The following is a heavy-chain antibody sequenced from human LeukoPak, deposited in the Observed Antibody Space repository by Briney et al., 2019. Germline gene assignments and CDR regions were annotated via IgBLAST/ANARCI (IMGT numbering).Heavy chain of an antibody. CDR1: GGSISSGGYY. J-gene: IGHJ4*02. V-gene: IGHV4-30-2*01. Sequence: SETLSLTCTVSGGSISSGGYYWSWIRQPPGKGLEWIGYIYHSGSTYYNPSLKSRVTISVDRSKNQFSLKLSSVTAADTAVYYCARARLRFLEWLLPPDYWGQGTLVTVSS. CDR3: ARARLRFLEWLLPPDY. D-gene: IGHD3-3*01. CDR2: IYHSGST.